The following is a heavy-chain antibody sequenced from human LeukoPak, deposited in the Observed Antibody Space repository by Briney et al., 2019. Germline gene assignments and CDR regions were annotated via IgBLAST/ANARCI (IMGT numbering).Heavy chain of an antibody. CDR3: ARRVQYYFDY. J-gene: IGHJ4*02. CDR1: GFIFSNYD. V-gene: IGHV3-33*01. CDR2: IWYDGSDK. Sequence: GGSLRLSCAASGFIFSNYDMHWVRQAPGKGLEWVAVIWYDGSDKHYADSVQGRFAISRDNSKNSLYLQMNSLRAEDTALYYCARRVQYYFDYWGQGTLVTVSS.